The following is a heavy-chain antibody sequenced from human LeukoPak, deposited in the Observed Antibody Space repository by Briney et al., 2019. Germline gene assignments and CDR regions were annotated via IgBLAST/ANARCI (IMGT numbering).Heavy chain of an antibody. CDR1: GYTFTSYD. V-gene: IGHV1-8*03. D-gene: IGHD5-18*01. CDR3: ARMGRRVYSYGPFGY. CDR2: MNPNSGNT. J-gene: IGHJ4*02. Sequence: ASVNVSCTASGYTFTSYDINWVRQATGHELEWMGWMNPNSGNTGYAQTLHGRVTITRNTSISTAYMELSSLRSEDTAVYYCARMGRRVYSYGPFGYWGQGTLVTVSS.